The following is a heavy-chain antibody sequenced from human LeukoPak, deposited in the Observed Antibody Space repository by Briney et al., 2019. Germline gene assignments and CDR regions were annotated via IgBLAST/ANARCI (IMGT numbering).Heavy chain of an antibody. CDR3: AKDRGIAAAGIGYYYGMDV. CDR2: ISWDSDSI. V-gene: IGHV3-9*01. J-gene: IGHJ6*02. Sequence: GGSLRLSCAASGFTFDDYAMHWVRQAPGKGLEWVSGISWDSDSIGYADSVKGRFTISRDNAKNSLFLQMNSLRAEDTALYFCAKDRGIAAAGIGYYYGMDVWGQGTTVTVSS. D-gene: IGHD6-13*01. CDR1: GFTFDDYA.